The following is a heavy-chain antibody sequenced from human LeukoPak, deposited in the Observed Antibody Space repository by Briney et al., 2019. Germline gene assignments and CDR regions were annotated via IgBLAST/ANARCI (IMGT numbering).Heavy chain of an antibody. CDR2: INPDGSQG. V-gene: IGHV3-7*03. Sequence: GGSLRLSCAASGFTFTTSWMSWVRQAPGKGLEWVANINPDGSQGFYVDSVKGRFTISRDNSKNTLYLQMNSLRAEDTAVYYCAKEGDGSGSYYKGSWFDPWCQGTLVTVSS. CDR1: GFTFTTSW. CDR3: AKEGDGSGSYYKGSWFDP. D-gene: IGHD3-10*01. J-gene: IGHJ5*02.